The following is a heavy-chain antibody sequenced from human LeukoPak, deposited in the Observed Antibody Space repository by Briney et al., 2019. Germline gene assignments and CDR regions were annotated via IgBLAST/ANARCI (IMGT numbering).Heavy chain of an antibody. D-gene: IGHD4-17*01. CDR1: GFTFSSYA. CDR3: AKHQQIYGDSLMDV. CDR2: ISGSGGRT. Sequence: GSLRLSCAASGFTFSSYAMSWVRQAPGKGLEWVSTISGSGGRTYFTDSVKGRFTISRDNSKNTLCLQMNSLGAEDTAVYYCAKHQQIYGDSLMDVWGQGTTVTVSS. V-gene: IGHV3-23*01. J-gene: IGHJ6*02.